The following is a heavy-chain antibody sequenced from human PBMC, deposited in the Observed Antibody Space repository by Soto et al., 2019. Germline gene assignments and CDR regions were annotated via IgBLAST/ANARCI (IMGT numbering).Heavy chain of an antibody. CDR2: ISVRGDST. J-gene: IGHJ4*02. V-gene: IGHV3-23*01. D-gene: IGHD2-15*01. CDR1: GFTFTTYA. CDR3: ATRHLPYCSGGTCNPFDF. Sequence: GGSLRLSCAASGFTFTTYAMSWVRQAPGKGLEWVSTISVRGDSTYYAESVKGRFAVSRDNSKNKIYLQINSLRAEDTAIYYCATRHLPYCSGGTCNPFDFWGQGTLVTVSS.